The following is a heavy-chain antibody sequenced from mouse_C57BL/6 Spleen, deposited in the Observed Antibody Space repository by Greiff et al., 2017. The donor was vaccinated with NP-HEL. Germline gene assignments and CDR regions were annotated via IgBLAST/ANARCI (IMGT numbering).Heavy chain of an antibody. V-gene: IGHV1-82*01. Sequence: VQLQQSGPKLVKPGASVKISCKASGYAFSSSWMNWVKQRPGKGLEWIGRIYPGDGDTNYNGKFKGKATLTADKYSSTAYMQLSSLTSEVSAVYFCARWGLRSFYAMDYWGQGTSVTVSS. CDR1: GYAFSSSW. CDR2: IYPGDGDT. CDR3: ARWGLRSFYAMDY. D-gene: IGHD2-4*01. J-gene: IGHJ4*01.